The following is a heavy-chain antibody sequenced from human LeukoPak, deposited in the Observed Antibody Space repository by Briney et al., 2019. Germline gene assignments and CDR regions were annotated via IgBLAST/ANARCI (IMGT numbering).Heavy chain of an antibody. CDR3: ARAHSSGWAFDY. V-gene: IGHV3-7*01. CDR2: IKQDGSEK. J-gene: IGHJ4*02. D-gene: IGHD6-19*01. Sequence: PGGSLRLSCAASGFSFSSYWMSWVRQAPGKGLEWVATIKQDGSEKYYVDSVKRRFTISRDTAKNSLSLQVNSLRAEDTAVYYCARAHSSGWAFDYWGQGTLVTVSS. CDR1: GFSFSSYW.